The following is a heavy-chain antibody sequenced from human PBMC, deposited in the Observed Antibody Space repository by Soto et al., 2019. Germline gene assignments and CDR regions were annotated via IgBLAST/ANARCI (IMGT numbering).Heavy chain of an antibody. Sequence: SGPTLVNPTQTLTLTCTFSGFSFSINGVAVGWIRQPPGQALEWLALIYWDDDKRYSPSLKSRLTITKDTSKNQVVLTMTNMDPVDTATYYCAHSTSTRHYDFWSGPRPDVWGQGTTVTVSS. V-gene: IGHV2-5*02. CDR1: GFSFSINGVA. J-gene: IGHJ6*02. D-gene: IGHD3-3*01. CDR3: AHSTSTRHYDFWSGPRPDV. CDR2: IYWDDDK.